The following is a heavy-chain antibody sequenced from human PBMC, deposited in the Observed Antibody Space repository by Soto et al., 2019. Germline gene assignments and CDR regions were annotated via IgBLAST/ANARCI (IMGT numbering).Heavy chain of an antibody. Sequence: ASVKVSCKASGYTFTSYGISWVRQAPGQGLEWMGWISAYNGNTNYAQKFRGWVTMTRDTSITTAYMELSRLRSDDTAVYYCATTRKYSYDTTGYDAFDSWGQGTMVTVSS. V-gene: IGHV1-18*01. J-gene: IGHJ3*02. CDR1: GYTFTSYG. D-gene: IGHD3-22*01. CDR3: ATTRKYSYDTTGYDAFDS. CDR2: ISAYNGNT.